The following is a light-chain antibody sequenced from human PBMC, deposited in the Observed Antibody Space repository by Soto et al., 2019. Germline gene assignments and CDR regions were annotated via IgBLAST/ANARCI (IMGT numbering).Light chain of an antibody. CDR3: SSYTSSNTLDV. CDR2: EVS. Sequence: QSALIQPASVSGSPGQSITISCTGTSRDVGGSNYVSWYQHHPHRAPKLLIYEVSYRPSGVSSRFSGSKSGNTASLTISGLQAEDDADYYCSSYTSSNTLDVFGVGTKLTVL. J-gene: IGLJ1*01. CDR1: SRDVGGSNY. V-gene: IGLV2-14*01.